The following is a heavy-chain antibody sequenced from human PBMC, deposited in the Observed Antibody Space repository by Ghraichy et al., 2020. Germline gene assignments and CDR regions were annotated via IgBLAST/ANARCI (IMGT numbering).Heavy chain of an antibody. CDR1: GFSFSNSW. J-gene: IGHJ4*02. Sequence: GGSLRLSCAASGFSFSNSWMSWVRQAPGRGLEWVANIKPDGSQKYYVDSVKGRITISRDNAKNSLFLQMNSLRAEDTAVYYCARDRSSSCYPYLDYWGQGTPVTVST. CDR3: ARDRSSSCYPYLDY. D-gene: IGHD6-13*01. V-gene: IGHV3-7*04. CDR2: IKPDGSQK.